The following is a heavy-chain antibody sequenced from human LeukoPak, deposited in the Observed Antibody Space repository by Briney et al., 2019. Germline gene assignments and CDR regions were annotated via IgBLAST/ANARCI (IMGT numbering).Heavy chain of an antibody. CDR3: ARTPGRGIIAARHSPFDS. Sequence: GASVKVSCKASGGTFSSYAISWVRQAPGQGLEWMGGIIPIFGTANYAQKFQGRVTITTDESTSTAYMELSSLRSEDTAVYYCARTPGRGIIAARHSPFDSWGPGTLVTVSS. J-gene: IGHJ4*02. CDR2: IIPIFGTA. CDR1: GGTFSSYA. V-gene: IGHV1-69*05. D-gene: IGHD6-6*01.